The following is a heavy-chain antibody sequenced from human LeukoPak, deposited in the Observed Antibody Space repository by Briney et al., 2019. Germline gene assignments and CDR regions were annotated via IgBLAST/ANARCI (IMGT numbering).Heavy chain of an antibody. CDR2: INKDGSEK. V-gene: IGHV3-7*01. CDR1: GFTFSDYW. CDR3: VRDDYDFWSGYQRYFEF. J-gene: IGHJ4*02. D-gene: IGHD3-3*01. Sequence: GGSLRLSCAVSGFTFSDYWITWVRQAPGKGLEWVANINKDGSEKYYVDSVEGRFTISRDSVKNSLYLQMTSVRADDTAMYYCVRDDYDFWSGYQRYFEFWGQGTLVTVSS.